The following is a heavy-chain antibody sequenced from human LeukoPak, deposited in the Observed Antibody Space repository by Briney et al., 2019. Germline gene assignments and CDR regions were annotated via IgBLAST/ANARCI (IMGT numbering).Heavy chain of an antibody. J-gene: IGHJ4*02. CDR2: ISGSGGST. CDR1: GFTFSSYA. D-gene: IGHD2-15*01. CDR3: AKDLGYCSGGSCYSPPPLDY. Sequence: GSLRLSCAASGFTFSSYAMSWVRQAPGKGLEWVSAISGSGGSTYYADSVKGRFTISRDNSKNTLYPQMNSLRAEDTAVYYCAKDLGYCSGGSCYSPPPLDYWGQGTLVTVSS. V-gene: IGHV3-23*01.